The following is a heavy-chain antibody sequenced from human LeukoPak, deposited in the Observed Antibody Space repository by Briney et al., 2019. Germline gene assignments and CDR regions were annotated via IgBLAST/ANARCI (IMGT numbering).Heavy chain of an antibody. J-gene: IGHJ4*02. D-gene: IGHD3-10*01. CDR2: INQDGNDK. CDR3: LREETRVVIRGHPP. Sequence: GGSLRLSCAAYGFTFSNYWMSWVRQAPGKGLEWVANINQDGNDKFYVDSVKGRLTLSRDNDKHSIYLQINSHRTEDTAIYDCLREETRVVIRGHPPRGQGTVVTVTS. V-gene: IGHV3-7*01. CDR1: GFTFSNYW.